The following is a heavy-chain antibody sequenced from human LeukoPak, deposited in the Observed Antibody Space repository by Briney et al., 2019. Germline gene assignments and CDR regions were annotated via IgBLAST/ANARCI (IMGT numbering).Heavy chain of an antibody. D-gene: IGHD3-10*01. CDR1: GYTSTSYA. CDR2: INTNTGNP. J-gene: IGHJ6*03. V-gene: IGHV7-4-1*02. Sequence: ASVKVSCKASGYTSTSYAMNWVRQAPGQGLEWMGWINTNTGNPTYAQGFTGRFVFSLDTSVSTAYLQISSLKAEDTAVYYCARGGILLLWFGELLPTSAMFDYYYMDVWGKGTTVTVSS. CDR3: ARGGILLLWFGELLPTSAMFDYYYMDV.